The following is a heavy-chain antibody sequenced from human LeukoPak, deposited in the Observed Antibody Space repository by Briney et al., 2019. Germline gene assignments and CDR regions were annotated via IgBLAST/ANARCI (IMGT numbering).Heavy chain of an antibody. CDR2: IYYSGST. CDR3: AGGAVWELLKIDY. J-gene: IGHJ4*02. CDR1: GGSISSSSYH. V-gene: IGHV4-39*01. Sequence: SEALSLTCTVSGGSISSSSYHWGWIRQPPGKGLEWIGSIYYSGSTYYNPSLKSRVTISVDTSKNQFSLKLSSVTAADTAVYYCAGGAVWELLKIDYWGQGTLVTVSS. D-gene: IGHD1-26*01.